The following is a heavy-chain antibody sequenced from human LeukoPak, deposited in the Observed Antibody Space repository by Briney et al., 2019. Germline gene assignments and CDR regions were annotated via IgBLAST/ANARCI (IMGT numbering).Heavy chain of an antibody. V-gene: IGHV3-30*02. CDR1: GFTFSSYG. CDR2: IRYDGSNK. Sequence: GGSLRLSCAAPGFTFSSYGMHWVRQAPGKGLEWVAFIRYDGSNKYYADSVKGRFTISRDNSKNTLYLQMNSLRAEDTAVYYCAKESSEEYSYGPLDYWGQGTLVTVSS. D-gene: IGHD5-18*01. CDR3: AKESSEEYSYGPLDY. J-gene: IGHJ4*02.